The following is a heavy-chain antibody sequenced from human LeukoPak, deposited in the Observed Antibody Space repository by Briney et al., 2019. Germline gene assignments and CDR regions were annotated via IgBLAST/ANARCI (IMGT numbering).Heavy chain of an antibody. CDR1: GGSISSSSYY. V-gene: IGHV4-39*07. CDR3: ARAYSYGAKNRYYYYMDV. J-gene: IGHJ6*03. Sequence: SETLSLTCTVSGGSISSSSYYWGWIRQPPGKGLEWIGSIYYSGSTYYNPSLKSRVTISVDTSKNQFSLKLSSVTAADTAVYYCARAYSYGAKNRYYYYMDVWGKGTTVTVSS. D-gene: IGHD5-18*01. CDR2: IYYSGST.